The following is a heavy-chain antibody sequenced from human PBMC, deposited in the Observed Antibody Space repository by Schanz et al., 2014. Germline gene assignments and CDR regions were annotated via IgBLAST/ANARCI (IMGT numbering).Heavy chain of an antibody. D-gene: IGHD6-19*01. J-gene: IGHJ4*02. V-gene: IGHV1-18*01. Sequence: VQLEQSGAEVKKPGSSVKVSCKASGGTFSSFGINWVRQAPGQGLEWMGWISAYNGNTNYAQKLQGRVTMTTDTSTSTAYMELRSLRSDDTAVYYCARGGYSSGWYDRDIAHFDYWGQGTLVTDSS. CDR2: ISAYNGNT. CDR1: GGTFSSFG. CDR3: ARGGYSSGWYDRDIAHFDY.